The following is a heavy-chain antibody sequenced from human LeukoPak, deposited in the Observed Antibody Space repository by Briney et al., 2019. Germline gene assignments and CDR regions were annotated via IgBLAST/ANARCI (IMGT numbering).Heavy chain of an antibody. CDR1: GFTFSSYA. J-gene: IGHJ6*04. CDR3: ASSGYGVRRVTPYYYYGMDV. Sequence: GRSLRLSCAASGFTFSSYAMHWVRQAPGKGLEWVAVISYDGSNKYYADSVKGRFTISRDNSKNTLYLQMNSLRAEDTAVYYCASSGYGVRRVTPYYYYGMDVWGKGTTVTVSS. V-gene: IGHV3-30*04. CDR2: ISYDGSNK. D-gene: IGHD3-10*01.